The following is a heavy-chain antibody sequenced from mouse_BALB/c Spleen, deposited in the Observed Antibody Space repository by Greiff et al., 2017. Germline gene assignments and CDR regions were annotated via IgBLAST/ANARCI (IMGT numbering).Heavy chain of an antibody. CDR3: ARHYYGSSPYFDY. CDR2: ISNGGGST. CDR1: GFTFSSYT. Sequence: DVQLVESGGGLVQPGGSLKLSCAASGFTFSSYTMSWVRQTPEKRLEWVAYISNGGGSTYYPDTVKGRFTISRDNAKNTLYLQMSSLKSEDTAMYYCARHYYGSSPYFDYWGQGTTLTVSS. V-gene: IGHV5-12-2*01. J-gene: IGHJ2*01. D-gene: IGHD1-1*01.